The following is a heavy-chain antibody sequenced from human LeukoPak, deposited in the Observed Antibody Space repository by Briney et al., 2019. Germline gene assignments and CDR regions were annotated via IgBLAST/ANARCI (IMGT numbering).Heavy chain of an antibody. CDR1: GFTFSNAW. V-gene: IGHV3-48*04. CDR2: ISSSSSTI. CDR3: AKDANYDSSGYSLYYFDY. J-gene: IGHJ4*02. D-gene: IGHD3-22*01. Sequence: PGGSLRLSCAASGFTFSNAWMSWVRQAPGKGLEWVSYISSSSSTIYYADSVKGRFTISRDNAKNSLYLQMNSLRAEDTAVYYCAKDANYDSSGYSLYYFDYWGQGTLVTVSS.